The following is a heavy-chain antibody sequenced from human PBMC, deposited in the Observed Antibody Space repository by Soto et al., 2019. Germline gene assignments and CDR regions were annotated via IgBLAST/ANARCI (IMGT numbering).Heavy chain of an antibody. J-gene: IGHJ4*02. CDR1: GGSISSGGYY. CDR3: ARGSAAAGSDY. D-gene: IGHD6-13*01. CDR2: IYYSGST. Sequence: KPSETLSLTCTVSGGSISSGGYYWSWIRQHPGKGLEWIGYIYYSGSTYYNPSLKSRVTISVDTSKNQFSLKLSSVTAADTAVYYCARGSAAAGSDYWGQGTLVTVSS. V-gene: IGHV4-31*03.